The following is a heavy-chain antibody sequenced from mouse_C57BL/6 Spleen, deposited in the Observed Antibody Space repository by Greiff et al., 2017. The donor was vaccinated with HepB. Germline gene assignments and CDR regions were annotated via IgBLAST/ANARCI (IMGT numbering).Heavy chain of an antibody. Sequence: QVQLQQSGAELVRPGASVTLSCKASGYTFTDYEMHWVKQTPVHGLEWIGAIDPETGGTAYNQKFKGKAILTADKSSSTAYMELRSLTSEDSAVYYCTITTVVGYFYYWGQGTTLTVSS. CDR3: TITTVVGYFYY. CDR1: GYTFTDYE. J-gene: IGHJ2*01. V-gene: IGHV1-15*01. CDR2: IDPETGGT. D-gene: IGHD1-1*01.